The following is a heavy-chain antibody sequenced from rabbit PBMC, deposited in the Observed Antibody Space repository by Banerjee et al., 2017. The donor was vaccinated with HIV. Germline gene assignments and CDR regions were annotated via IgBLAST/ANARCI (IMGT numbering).Heavy chain of an antibody. CDR2: IDPVFGST. V-gene: IGHV1S47*01. J-gene: IGHJ4*01. Sequence: QEQLVESGGGLVQPGGSLKLSCKASGFDFSSYGVSWVRQAPGKGLEWIGYIDPVFGSTYYASWVNGRFTISSHNAQNTLYLQLNSLTAADTATYFCARELYASSSGYYLGRYFNLWGQGTLVTVS. D-gene: IGHD1-1*01. CDR1: GFDFSSYG. CDR3: ARELYASSSGYYLGRYFNL.